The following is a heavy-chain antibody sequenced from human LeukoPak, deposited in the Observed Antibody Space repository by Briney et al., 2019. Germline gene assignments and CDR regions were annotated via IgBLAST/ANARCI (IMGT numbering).Heavy chain of an antibody. CDR3: ARFGRTVAGPSVYYYYMEV. V-gene: IGHV1-8*01. D-gene: IGHD6-19*01. CDR1: VYTFTSYD. J-gene: IGHJ6*03. Sequence: ASVEVSCKASVYTFTSYDINWVRQATGQGLGWMGWMNPNSGNTGYARKFQGRVSMTRHTSISTAYMELSSLRSEDTAVYYCARFGRTVAGPSVYYYYMEVWGKGTTVTVSS. CDR2: MNPNSGNT.